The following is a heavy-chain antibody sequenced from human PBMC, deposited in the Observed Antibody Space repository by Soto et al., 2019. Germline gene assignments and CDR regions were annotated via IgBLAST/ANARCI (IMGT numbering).Heavy chain of an antibody. Sequence: TVSGGSISSGDYYWSWIRQPPGKGLEWIGYIYYSGSTYYNPSLKSRVTISVDTSKNQFSLKLSSVTAADTAVYYCARDLTVDIVAPTEGVFDPWGQGTLVTVSS. V-gene: IGHV4-30-4*01. CDR2: IYYSGST. CDR3: ARDLTVDIVAPTEGVFDP. J-gene: IGHJ5*02. CDR1: GGSISSGDYY. D-gene: IGHD5-12*01.